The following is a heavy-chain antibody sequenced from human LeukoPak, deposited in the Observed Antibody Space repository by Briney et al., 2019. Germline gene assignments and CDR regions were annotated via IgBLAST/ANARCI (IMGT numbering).Heavy chain of an antibody. CDR1: GFTFSSYA. CDR2: ISYDGSNK. CDR3: ARTGIHDSSGYYDY. J-gene: IGHJ4*02. V-gene: IGHV3-30-3*01. D-gene: IGHD3-22*01. Sequence: GGSLRLSCAASGFTFSSYAMHWVRQAPGKGLEWVAVISYDGSNKYYADSVKGRFTISRDNSKNTLYLQMNSLRAEDTAVYYCARTGIHDSSGYYDYWGQGTLVTVSS.